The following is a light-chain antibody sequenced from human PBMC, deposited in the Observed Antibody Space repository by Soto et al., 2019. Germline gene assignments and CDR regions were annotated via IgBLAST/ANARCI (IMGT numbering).Light chain of an antibody. V-gene: IGKV1-39*01. J-gene: IGKJ1*01. CDR3: LQSYSTPWT. CDR1: QSISSY. CDR2: AAS. Sequence: DIQMTQSQSTLSGSVGDRVTITCRASQSISSYLNWYQQKPGKAPKLLIYAASSLQSGVPSRFSGSGSGTDFTRTISSLQPEDFATYDCLQSYSTPWTFGQGTEVDIK.